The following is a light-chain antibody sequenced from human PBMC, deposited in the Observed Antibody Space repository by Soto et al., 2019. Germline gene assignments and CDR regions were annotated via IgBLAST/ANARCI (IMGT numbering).Light chain of an antibody. CDR2: AAS. J-gene: IGKJ2*02. CDR3: QQPDSYPCT. V-gene: IGKV1-9*01. Sequence: DIQLTQSPSFLSASVGDRVTITCRASQGFSNSLAWYQQKPGKAPKLLIYAASTLQSGVPSRFIGSESGTEFSLTISSLQPEDFATDYCQQPDSYPCTFGQGTKLEIK. CDR1: QGFSNS.